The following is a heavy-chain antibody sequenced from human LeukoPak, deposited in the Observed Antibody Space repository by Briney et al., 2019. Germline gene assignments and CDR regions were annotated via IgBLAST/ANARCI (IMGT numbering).Heavy chain of an antibody. V-gene: IGHV4-34*01. CDR1: GESLSGYY. Sequence: PSETLSLTCAVYGESLSGYYWSWIRQPPGKGLEWIGEINHSGSTNYNPSLKSRVTISVDTSKNQFSLKLSSVTAADTAVYYCARSLSSSGIDYWGQGTLVTVSS. J-gene: IGHJ4*02. CDR3: ARSLSSSGIDY. D-gene: IGHD6-6*01. CDR2: INHSGST.